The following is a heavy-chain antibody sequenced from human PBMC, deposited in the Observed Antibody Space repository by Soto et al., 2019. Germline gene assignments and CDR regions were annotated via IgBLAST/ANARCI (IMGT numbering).Heavy chain of an antibody. CDR1: GYSFTNYW. J-gene: IGHJ4*02. Sequence: HGESLKISCKGSGYSFTNYWIGWVRQMPGKGLECMGIIYPGDSDTKYSPSFQGQVTISADKSIRTAYLQWSSLKASDTAMYYCARHLLGGYPLAGFDYWGQGTLVTVSS. CDR3: ARHLLGGYPLAGFDY. V-gene: IGHV5-51*01. CDR2: IYPGDSDT. D-gene: IGHD3-22*01.